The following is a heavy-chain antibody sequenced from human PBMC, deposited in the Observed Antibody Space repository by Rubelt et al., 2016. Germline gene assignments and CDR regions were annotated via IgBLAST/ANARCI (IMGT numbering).Heavy chain of an antibody. Sequence: GGVVQPGRSLRLSCAASGFTFSSYGMHWVRQAPGKGLEWVAVIWYDGSNKYYADSVKGRFTISRDNSKNTLYLQMNSLRAEDTAVYYCARGGMGGSTGYFDSWGQGTRVTVSS. CDR1: GFTFSSYG. CDR3: ARGGMGGSTGYFDS. J-gene: IGHJ4*02. V-gene: IGHV3-33*01. D-gene: IGHD1-26*01. CDR2: IWYDGSNK.